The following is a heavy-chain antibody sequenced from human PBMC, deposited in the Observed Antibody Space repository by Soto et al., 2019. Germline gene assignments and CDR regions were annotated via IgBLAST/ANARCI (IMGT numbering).Heavy chain of an antibody. Sequence: QVQLQESGPGLVKPSETLSLTCTVSGGSISSYYWSWIRQPPGKGLEWIGYIYYSGSTNYNPSLKSRVTISVDTSKNQFSLKLSSVTAADTAVYYCARDDCSCGSCYSGFVYWGQGTLVTVSS. CDR1: GGSISSYY. CDR3: ARDDCSCGSCYSGFVY. J-gene: IGHJ4*02. D-gene: IGHD2-15*01. CDR2: IYYSGST. V-gene: IGHV4-59*01.